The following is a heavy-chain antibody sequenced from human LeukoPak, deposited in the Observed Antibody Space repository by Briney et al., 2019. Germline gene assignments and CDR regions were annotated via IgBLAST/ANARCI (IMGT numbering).Heavy chain of an antibody. CDR1: GFTFSGSA. D-gene: IGHD1-26*01. CDR3: AKGDTTWELPHDY. Sequence: GGSLRLSCAASGFTFSGSAMHWVRQASAKGLELVGRIRSKSNSYATAYAASVKGRFTISRDDSKNTLYLQMNSLRAEDTAVYYCAKGDTTWELPHDYWGQGTLVTVSS. CDR2: IRSKSNSYAT. J-gene: IGHJ4*02. V-gene: IGHV3-73*01.